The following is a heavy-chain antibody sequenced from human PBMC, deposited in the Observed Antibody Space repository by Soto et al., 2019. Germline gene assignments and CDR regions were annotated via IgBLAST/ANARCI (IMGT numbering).Heavy chain of an antibody. J-gene: IGHJ4*02. CDR3: VRYEATALDY. V-gene: IGHV4-4*02. CDR2: AHHSGRT. CDR1: GDSMSSSNW. D-gene: IGHD3-16*01. Sequence: QVQLQESGPGLLKPSGTLSLTCTVSGDSMSSSNWWNWVRQPPGKGLEWIGEAHHSGRTNYNPSLKTRLTRSVDRPQNLFSLKLASVTAADTAVYYCVRYEATALDYWGQGILVTVSS.